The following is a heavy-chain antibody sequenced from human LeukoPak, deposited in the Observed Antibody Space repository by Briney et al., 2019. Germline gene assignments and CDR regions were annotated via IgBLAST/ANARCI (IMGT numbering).Heavy chain of an antibody. V-gene: IGHV1-69*04. J-gene: IGHJ4*02. CDR2: IIPILGIA. D-gene: IGHD3-22*01. CDR3: ASALSHYYDSSGYYYGN. Sequence: SVKVSCEASGGTFSSYAISWVRQAPGQGLEWMGRIIPILGIANYAQKFQGRVTITADKSTSTAYMELSSLRSEDTAVYYCASALSHYYDSSGYYYGNWGQGTLVTVSS. CDR1: GGTFSSYA.